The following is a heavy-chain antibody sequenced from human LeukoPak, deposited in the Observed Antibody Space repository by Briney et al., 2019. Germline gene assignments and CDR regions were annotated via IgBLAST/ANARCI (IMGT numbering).Heavy chain of an antibody. J-gene: IGHJ4*02. CDR1: GGSISSGDYY. D-gene: IGHD2-21*02. Sequence: KPSQTLSLTCTVSGGSISSGDYYWGWIRQPPGKGLEWIGSIYYSGRTYYNPSLKSRVTISVDTSKNQFSLKLSSVTAADTAVYYCAVCGGDCYWGQGTLVTVSS. CDR3: AVCGGDCY. CDR2: IYYSGRT. V-gene: IGHV4-39*07.